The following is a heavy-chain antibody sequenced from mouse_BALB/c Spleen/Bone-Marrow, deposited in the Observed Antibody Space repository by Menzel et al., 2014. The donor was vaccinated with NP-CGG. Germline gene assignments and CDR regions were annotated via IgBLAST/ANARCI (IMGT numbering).Heavy chain of an antibody. CDR3: AKGYGNLAMDY. J-gene: IGHJ4*01. CDR1: GFSLTSYG. D-gene: IGHD2-1*01. Sequence: VKLVESGPGLVSPSQSLSITCTVSGFSLTSYGVHWVRQPPGKSLEWLGVIWAGGSTNYNSALTSRLSISKDKSKSQVFLKMNSLQTDDTAMYYCAKGYGNLAMDYWGQGTSVTVSS. CDR2: IWAGGST. V-gene: IGHV2-9*02.